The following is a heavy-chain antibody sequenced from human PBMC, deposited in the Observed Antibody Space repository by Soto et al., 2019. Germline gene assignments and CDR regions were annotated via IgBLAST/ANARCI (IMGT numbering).Heavy chain of an antibody. CDR1: GFSFGDYA. CDR2: IRSKGTGGTT. Sequence: LRLSCKTSGFSFGDYAMNWVRQAPGKGLEWVGFIRSKGTGGTTDYAASVRGRFTISRDDSESVAYLQMNSLKTEDTALYYCSGDRSGYYYDGLAYWGQGILVTVSS. D-gene: IGHD3-3*01. V-gene: IGHV3-49*04. J-gene: IGHJ4*02. CDR3: SGDRSGYYYDGLAY.